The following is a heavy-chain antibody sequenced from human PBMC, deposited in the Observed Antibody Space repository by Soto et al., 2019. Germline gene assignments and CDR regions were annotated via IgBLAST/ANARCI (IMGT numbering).Heavy chain of an antibody. CDR3: AKSLFGGPDI. V-gene: IGHV3-23*01. D-gene: IGHD2-15*01. CDR2: ISGGGGDT. Sequence: GGSLRLSCAAYRFTFSTYAMSWVRQAPGKGLEWVSGISGGGGDTSYADSVRGRFTCSRDNSKNTLYLQMNSLRAEDTALYYCAKSLFGGPDIWGQGTMVTVSS. J-gene: IGHJ3*02. CDR1: RFTFSTYA.